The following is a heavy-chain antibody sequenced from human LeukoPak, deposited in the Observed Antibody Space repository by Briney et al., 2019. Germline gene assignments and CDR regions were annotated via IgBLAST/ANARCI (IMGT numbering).Heavy chain of an antibody. J-gene: IGHJ5*02. CDR2: ISWNSGII. CDR3: TRRGGAGIDP. V-gene: IGHV3-9*01. Sequence: GGSLRLSCAASGFTFDDYAMFWVRKAPGKGLEWVSGISWNSGIIDYADSVKGRFTISRDNAKNSLYLQMNSLRAEDAALYYCTRRGGAGIDPWGQGTLVTVSS. CDR1: GFTFDDYA. D-gene: IGHD3-16*01.